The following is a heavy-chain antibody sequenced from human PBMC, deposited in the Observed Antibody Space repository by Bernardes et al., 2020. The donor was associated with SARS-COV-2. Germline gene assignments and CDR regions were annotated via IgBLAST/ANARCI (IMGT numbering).Heavy chain of an antibody. CDR3: ARESDWNYVFDY. J-gene: IGHJ4*02. CDR1: EFTFSRYS. V-gene: IGHV3-21*01. D-gene: IGHD1-7*01. Sequence: GGSLRRSRAAPEFTFSRYSMSWVRHAPGKGPEWVSSLTSSSSYKYYADSVKGRFTISRDNAKNSLYLQMNSLRAEDTAVYFCARESDWNYVFDYWGQGTLVTVSS. CDR2: LTSSSSYK.